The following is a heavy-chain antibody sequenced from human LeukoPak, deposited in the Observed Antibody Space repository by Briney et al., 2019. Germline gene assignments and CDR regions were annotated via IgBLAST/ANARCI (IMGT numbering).Heavy chain of an antibody. D-gene: IGHD3-16*02. CDR2: IYWNDDK. J-gene: IGHJ4*02. Sequence: SGPTLVKPTQTLTLTCTFSGFSLSTSGVGVGWIRQPPGKALEWLALIYWNDDKRYSPSLKSRLTITKDTSKNQVVLTMTNMDPVDTATYYCARRRERCAELSKYYFDYWGQGTLATVSS. V-gene: IGHV2-5*01. CDR1: GFSLSTSGVG. CDR3: ARRRERCAELSKYYFDY.